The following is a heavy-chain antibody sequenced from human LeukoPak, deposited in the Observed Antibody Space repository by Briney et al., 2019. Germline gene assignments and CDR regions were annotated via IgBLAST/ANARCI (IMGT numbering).Heavy chain of an antibody. V-gene: IGHV3-48*03. CDR1: GFSFRTYE. CDR3: ARGGSYFVH. CDR2: ISTSGSTI. J-gene: IGHJ4*02. D-gene: IGHD3-16*01. Sequence: GGSPRLSCAASGFSFRTYEMTWVRQAPGKGLEWVSHISTSGSTINYADSVKGRFTISRDNAKNSLYLQMNSLRAEDTAVYYCARGGSYFVHWGQGTLVTVSS.